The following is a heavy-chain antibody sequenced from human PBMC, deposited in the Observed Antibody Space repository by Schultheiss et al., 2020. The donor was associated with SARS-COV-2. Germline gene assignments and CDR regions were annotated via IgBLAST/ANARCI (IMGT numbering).Heavy chain of an antibody. CDR3: ARVAYYYDSSGYYWVAFDI. Sequence: SQTLSLTCTVSGGSVSSGSYYWSWIRQPPGKGLEWIGSIYHSGSTYYNPSLKSRVTISVDRSKNQFSLKLSSVTAADTAVYYCARVAYYYDSSGYYWVAFDIWGQGTMVTVSS. D-gene: IGHD3-22*01. CDR1: GGSVSSGSYY. J-gene: IGHJ3*02. CDR2: IYHSGST. V-gene: IGHV4-39*07.